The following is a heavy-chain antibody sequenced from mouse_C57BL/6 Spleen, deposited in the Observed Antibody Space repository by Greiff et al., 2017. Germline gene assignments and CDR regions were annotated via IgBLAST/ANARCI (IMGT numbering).Heavy chain of an antibody. CDR2: IYPGDGDT. J-gene: IGHJ2*01. CDR1: GYAFSSSW. Sequence: LQESGPELVKPGASVKISCKASGYAFSSSWMNWVKQRPGKGLEWIGRIYPGDGDTNYNGKFKGKATLTADKSSSTAYMQLSSLTSEDSAVYFCASSSLNFGCWGQGTTLTVSS. D-gene: IGHD1-1*01. CDR3: ASSSLNFGC. V-gene: IGHV1-82*01.